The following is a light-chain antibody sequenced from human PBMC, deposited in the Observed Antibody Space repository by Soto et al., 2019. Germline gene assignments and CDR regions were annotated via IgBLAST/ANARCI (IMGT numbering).Light chain of an antibody. J-gene: IGKJ1*01. CDR1: QTVSSTF. Sequence: EIVLTQSPGTLSLSPGERATLSCRAGQTVSSTFLAWYQQKPGQAPRLLIYGVSNRATGIPDRFSGSGSGTDFTLTINRLEPEDFAVYFCGQFVSSPPRTFGQGTKVEIK. CDR2: GVS. V-gene: IGKV3-20*01. CDR3: GQFVSSPPRT.